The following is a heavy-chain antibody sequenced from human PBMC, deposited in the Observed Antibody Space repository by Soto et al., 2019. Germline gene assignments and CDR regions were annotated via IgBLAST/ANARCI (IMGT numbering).Heavy chain of an antibody. CDR2: INHSGST. Sequence: QVQLQQWGAGLLKHSETLSLTCAVYGGSFSGYYWSWIRQPPGKGLEWIGEINHSGSTNYNPSLKSRVTISVDTSKTQFSLKLSSGTAADTAAYYCARPRSRTGYCSGGSCYAYYFDYWGQGTLVTVSS. CDR1: GGSFSGYY. J-gene: IGHJ4*02. D-gene: IGHD2-15*01. CDR3: ARPRSRTGYCSGGSCYAYYFDY. V-gene: IGHV4-34*01.